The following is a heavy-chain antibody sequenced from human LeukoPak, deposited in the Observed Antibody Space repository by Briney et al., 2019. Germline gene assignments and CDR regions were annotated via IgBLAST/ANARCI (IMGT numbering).Heavy chain of an antibody. Sequence: PGGSLRLSSAASGFTFSDYYMSWIRQAPGKGLEWVPYISSSGSTIYYADSVKGRFTISRDNAKNSLYLQMNSLRAEDTAVYYCARDPLDTAMVRVFDYWGQGTLVTVSS. J-gene: IGHJ4*02. D-gene: IGHD5-18*01. CDR1: GFTFSDYY. CDR2: ISSSGSTI. CDR3: ARDPLDTAMVRVFDY. V-gene: IGHV3-11*01.